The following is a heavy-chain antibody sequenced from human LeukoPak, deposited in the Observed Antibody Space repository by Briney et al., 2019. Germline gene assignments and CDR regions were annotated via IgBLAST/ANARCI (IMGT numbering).Heavy chain of an antibody. Sequence: SETLSLTCAVYGGSFSGYYWSWIPQPPGKGLEWIGEINHSGSTNYNPSLKSRVTISVDTSKNQFSLKLSSVTAADTAVYYCARQYGSSWSQYYFDYWGQGTLVTVSS. D-gene: IGHD6-13*01. CDR2: INHSGST. CDR1: GGSFSGYY. J-gene: IGHJ4*02. CDR3: ARQYGSSWSQYYFDY. V-gene: IGHV4-34*01.